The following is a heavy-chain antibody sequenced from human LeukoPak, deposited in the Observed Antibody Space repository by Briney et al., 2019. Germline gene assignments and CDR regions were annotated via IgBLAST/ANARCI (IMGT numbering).Heavy chain of an antibody. CDR2: ISGSGGST. Sequence: PGGSLRLSCAASGFTFSNAWMSWVRQAPGKGLEWVSAISGSGGSTYYADSVKGRFTISRDNSKNTLYLQMNSLRAEDTAVYYCAKSTDPWLLDVSYYFDYWGQGTLVTVSS. V-gene: IGHV3-23*01. CDR1: GFTFSNAW. CDR3: AKSTDPWLLDVSYYFDY. D-gene: IGHD3-22*01. J-gene: IGHJ4*02.